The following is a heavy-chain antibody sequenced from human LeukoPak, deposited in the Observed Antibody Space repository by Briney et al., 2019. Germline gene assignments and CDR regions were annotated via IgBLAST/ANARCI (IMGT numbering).Heavy chain of an antibody. CDR2: SSSTGSYI. V-gene: IGHV3-21*01. Sequence: GGSLRLSCAASGFTFKSYSMSWVRQAPGKGLEWVSSSSSTGSYINSADSVKGRFTISRDNARNSLYLQMNSLRVEDTAVYFCAKYDRLTATVSALSFDSWGQGTLVTVSS. J-gene: IGHJ4*02. D-gene: IGHD4-17*01. CDR3: AKYDRLTATVSALSFDS. CDR1: GFTFKSYS.